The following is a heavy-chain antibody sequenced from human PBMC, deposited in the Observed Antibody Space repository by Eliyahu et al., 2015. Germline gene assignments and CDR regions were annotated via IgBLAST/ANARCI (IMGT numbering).Heavy chain of an antibody. J-gene: IGHJ4*02. CDR1: GQYMPHFY. CDR2: VFYSXTT. CDR3: ARHSHAEMANRIFDY. V-gene: IGHV4-59*08. D-gene: IGHD5-24*01. Sequence: QVQLQQSGPGLVKPSETLSLTCTVSGQYMPHFYWSWIRQTPGKGLEWIGYVFYSXTTLYNPSLESRVSISVDTSKNQFSLKLRSVTAADTAVYYCARHSHAEMANRIFDYWGQGTLVTVSS.